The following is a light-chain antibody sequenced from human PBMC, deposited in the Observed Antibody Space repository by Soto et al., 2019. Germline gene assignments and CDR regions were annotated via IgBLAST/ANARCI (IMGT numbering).Light chain of an antibody. J-gene: IGKJ5*01. CDR1: ESISRDY. Sequence: EIVLTQSPFTLSLSPGQRSNLSFRASESISRDYLAWYQQRLGQAPRLLIYGASSGATGIPDRFSGSGSGTDFTLTISSLEPGDSAVYYCQQRHMWPITFGQGTRLEIK. CDR3: QQRHMWPIT. CDR2: GAS. V-gene: IGKV3D-20*02.